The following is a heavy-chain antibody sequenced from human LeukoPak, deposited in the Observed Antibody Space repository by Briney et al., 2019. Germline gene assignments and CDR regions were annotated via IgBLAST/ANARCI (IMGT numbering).Heavy chain of an antibody. Sequence: PGGSLRLSCAASGFTFSSYSMNWVRQAPGKGLEGVSYISSSSSTIYYADSVKGRFTISRDNAKNSLYLQMNSLRAEDTAVYYCARYYGDRHHDFDYWGQGTLVTVSS. J-gene: IGHJ4*02. CDR3: ARYYGDRHHDFDY. CDR2: ISSSSSTI. D-gene: IGHD4-17*01. V-gene: IGHV3-48*01. CDR1: GFTFSSYS.